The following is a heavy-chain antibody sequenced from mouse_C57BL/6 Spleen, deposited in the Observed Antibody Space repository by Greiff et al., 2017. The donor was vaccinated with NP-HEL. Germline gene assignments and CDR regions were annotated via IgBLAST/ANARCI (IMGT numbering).Heavy chain of an antibody. CDR1: GYTFTDYN. Sequence: EVQLQQSGPELVKPGASVKIPCKASGYTFTDYNMDWVKQSHGTSLEWIGDINPNNGGTIYNQKFKGKATLTIVKSSSTAYLELRILTSHDTALPYCARVSPPYYGSSYEVPCAYWGKGTLVTVAA. CDR2: INPNNGGT. CDR3: ARVSPPYYGSSYEVPCAY. V-gene: IGHV1-18*01. J-gene: IGHJ3*01. D-gene: IGHD1-1*01.